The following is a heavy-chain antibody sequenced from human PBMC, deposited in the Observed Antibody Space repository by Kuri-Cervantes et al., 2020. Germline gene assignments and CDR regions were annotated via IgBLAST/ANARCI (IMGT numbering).Heavy chain of an antibody. J-gene: IGHJ4*02. CDR3: ARSRVTGDYFDY. CDR2: IIPIFGTA. D-gene: IGHD2-21*02. Sequence: SVKVSCKAAGFIFSNSGISWVRQAPGQGLEWMGGIIPIFGTANYAQKFQGRVTITADESTSTAYMELSSLRSEDTAVYYCARSRVTGDYFDYWGQGTLVTVSS. CDR1: GFIFSNSG. V-gene: IGHV1-69*13.